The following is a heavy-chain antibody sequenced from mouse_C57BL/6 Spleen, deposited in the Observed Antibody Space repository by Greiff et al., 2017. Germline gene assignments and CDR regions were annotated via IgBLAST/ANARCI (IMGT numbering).Heavy chain of an antibody. CDR3: ARNPLYGYDSMDY. CDR1: GFSLTSYA. J-gene: IGHJ4*01. Sequence: LVAPSQSLSITCTVSGFSLTSYAISWVRQPPGKGLEWLGVIWTGGGTNYNSALKSRLSISKDNSKSQVFLKMNSLQTDDTARYYCARNPLYGYDSMDYWGQGTSVTVSS. D-gene: IGHD2-2*01. CDR2: IWTGGGT. V-gene: IGHV2-9-1*01.